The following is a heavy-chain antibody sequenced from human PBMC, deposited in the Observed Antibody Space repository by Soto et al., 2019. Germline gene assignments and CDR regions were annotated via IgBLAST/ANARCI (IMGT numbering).Heavy chain of an antibody. CDR2: ISYDGSNK. J-gene: IGHJ4*02. V-gene: IGHV3-30*03. D-gene: IGHD5-18*01. Sequence: QVPLGESGGGVVQPGRSLRLSCAASGFTFSSYGMHWVRQAPGQGLEWVAVISYDGSNKYYADSVKGRFTISRDNSKHTRYLQMNSRRAENTAVYYCAPWLGAFGYCGQGALGTVSS. CDR3: APWLGAFGY. CDR1: GFTFSSYG.